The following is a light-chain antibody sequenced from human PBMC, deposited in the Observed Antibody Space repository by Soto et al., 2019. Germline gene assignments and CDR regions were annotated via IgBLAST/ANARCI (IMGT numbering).Light chain of an antibody. CDR3: SSYSSSSTLV. CDR1: DIGSKS. V-gene: IGLV3-21*02. Sequence: SYELTQPPSVSVAPGQTARISCGGNDIGSKSVHWYQQKPGQAPVLVVYRNSDRPSGIPERFSGSNSGNTASLTISGLQAEDEATYYCSSYSSSSTLVFGTGTKLTVL. CDR2: RNS. J-gene: IGLJ1*01.